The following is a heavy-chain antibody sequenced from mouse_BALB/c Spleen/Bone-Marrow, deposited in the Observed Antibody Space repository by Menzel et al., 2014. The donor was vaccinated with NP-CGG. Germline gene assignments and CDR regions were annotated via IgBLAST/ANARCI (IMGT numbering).Heavy chain of an antibody. CDR1: GFTFSSFG. J-gene: IGHJ2*01. D-gene: IGHD4-1*01. CDR2: ISSGSSTI. V-gene: IGHV5-17*02. CDR3: TRGGNWDDFDS. Sequence: EVKLVDSGGGLVQPGGSRKLSCAASGFTFSSFGMHWVRQAPEKRLEWVAYISSGSSTIFYADTVKGRFTVSRDNPKNTLFLQMTSLRSEDTAMYFCTRGGNWDDFDSWGQGTTLTVSS.